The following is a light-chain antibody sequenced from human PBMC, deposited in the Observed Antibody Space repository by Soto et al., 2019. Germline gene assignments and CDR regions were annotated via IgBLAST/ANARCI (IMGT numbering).Light chain of an antibody. J-gene: IGKJ2*01. CDR2: SAS. Sequence: IVLTQSPGTLSLSPGERATLSCRASQSVSSSDLAWYHQKPGQAPRLLIYSASSRATGIPDRFSGSGSGTDVTLTISRLEPEEFAVYYCQQYDTFGQGTQLEIK. CDR1: QSVSSSD. CDR3: QQYDT. V-gene: IGKV3-20*01.